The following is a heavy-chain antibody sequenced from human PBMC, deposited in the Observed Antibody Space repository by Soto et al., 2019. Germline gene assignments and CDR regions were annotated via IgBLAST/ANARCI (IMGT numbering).Heavy chain of an antibody. Sequence: AAVKVSCKASGYTFSSYGISWVRQAPGQGLEWMGWISAHKGNVKYAQKLQGRVTLTTDTSTGTAYMDLRSLRSDDTAVYYCARDLVGWSTGWFDPWGQGTLVTVYS. CDR1: GYTFSSYG. V-gene: IGHV1-18*01. CDR3: ARDLVGWSTGWFDP. D-gene: IGHD6-19*01. J-gene: IGHJ5*02. CDR2: ISAHKGNV.